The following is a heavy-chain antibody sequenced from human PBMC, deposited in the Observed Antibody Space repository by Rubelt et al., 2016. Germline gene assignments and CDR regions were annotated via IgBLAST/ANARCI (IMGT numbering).Heavy chain of an antibody. CDR1: GGSFSGYY. CDR3: ARGRMGFHYYYYGMDV. CDR2: INHSGST. Sequence: QVQLQQWGAGLLKPSETLSLTCAVYGGSFSGYYWSWIRQPPGKGLEWIGEINHSGSTNYSPSLKSRVTISVGPAKHQFSLKLSSVTAADTAVYYCARGRMGFHYYYYGMDVWGQGTTVTVSS. V-gene: IGHV4-34*01. J-gene: IGHJ6*02. D-gene: IGHD1-26*01.